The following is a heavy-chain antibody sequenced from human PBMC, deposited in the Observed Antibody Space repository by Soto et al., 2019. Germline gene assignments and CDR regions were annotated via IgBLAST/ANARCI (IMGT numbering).Heavy chain of an antibody. CDR3: ASVRGGYYYAMDV. J-gene: IGHJ6*02. CDR2: IYHSGST. D-gene: IGHD3-10*02. V-gene: IGHV4-4*02. Sequence: LSLSSAVSGGYIRSSNWWSWVRQPPGKGLEWIGEIYHSGSTNYNPSLKSRVTISVDKSKNQFSLKLSSVTAADTAVYYCASVRGGYYYAMDVWGQGTTVTVSS. CDR1: GGYIRSSNW.